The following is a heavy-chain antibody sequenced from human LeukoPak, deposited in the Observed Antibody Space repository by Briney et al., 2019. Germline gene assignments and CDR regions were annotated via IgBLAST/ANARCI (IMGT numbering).Heavy chain of an antibody. CDR3: AKVPPSITAAGNWLSP. D-gene: IGHD6-13*01. J-gene: IGHJ5*02. CDR1: GYTFTGYY. V-gene: IGHV1-2*06. Sequence: ASVKVSCKASGYTFTGYYIHWVRQAPGQGLEWMGRINPNTGGTDYAQKFQGRVTMTRDTSITTAYMELSRLTSDDTAIYYCAKVPPSITAAGNWLSPWGQGALVTVSS. CDR2: INPNTGGT.